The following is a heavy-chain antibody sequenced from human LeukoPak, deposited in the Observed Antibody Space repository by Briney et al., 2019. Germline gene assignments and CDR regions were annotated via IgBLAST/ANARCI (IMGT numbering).Heavy chain of an antibody. V-gene: IGHV1-2*02. D-gene: IGHD3-10*01. CDR1: GYTFTGYY. Sequence: ASVKVSCKASGYTFTGYYMHWVRQAPGQRLEWMGWINPNSGGTNYAQKFQGRVTMTRDTSISTAYMELSRLRSDDTAVYYCARSRTGSGFLFDYWGQGTLVTVSS. CDR2: INPNSGGT. J-gene: IGHJ4*02. CDR3: ARSRTGSGFLFDY.